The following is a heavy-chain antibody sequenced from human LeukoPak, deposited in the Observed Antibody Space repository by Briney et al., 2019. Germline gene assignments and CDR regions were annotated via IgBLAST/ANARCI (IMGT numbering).Heavy chain of an antibody. CDR3: ARLSKGRYFDYIFDY. V-gene: IGHV4-39*01. CDR1: GGSVSSTEFY. D-gene: IGHD3-9*01. Sequence: PSETLSLTCTVSGGSVSSTEFYWGWIRQPPGKGLQWIGNIYYTGSTYYNPSLNSRVTMSVDTSQNQFSLEMTSVTAADTAVYYCARLSKGRYFDYIFDYWGQGTLVTLSS. CDR2: IYYTGST. J-gene: IGHJ4*02.